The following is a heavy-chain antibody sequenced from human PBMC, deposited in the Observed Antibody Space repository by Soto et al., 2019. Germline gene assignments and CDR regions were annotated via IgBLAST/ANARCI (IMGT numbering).Heavy chain of an antibody. V-gene: IGHV4-30-4*01. CDR2: IYYSGNT. D-gene: IGHD3-16*01. Sequence: LSLTCTVSGGSTSSDNYWSWIRQPPGKGLEWIGHIYYSGNTDYNSSLKSRLAISIDTSKNQFSLKLSSVTAADTAVYFCAREGGESSDGLYYFDSWGQGSLVTVSS. CDR3: AREGGESSDGLYYFDS. CDR1: GGSTSSDNY. J-gene: IGHJ4*02.